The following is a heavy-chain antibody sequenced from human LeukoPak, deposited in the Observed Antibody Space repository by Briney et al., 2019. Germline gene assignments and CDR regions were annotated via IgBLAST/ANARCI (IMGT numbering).Heavy chain of an antibody. CDR3: AKDHRWLVSRGDY. J-gene: IGHJ4*02. CDR2: ISGSGGST. V-gene: IGHV3-23*01. CDR1: GFTFSSYS. Sequence: GGSLRLSCAASGFTFSSYSMNWVRQAPGKGLEWVSAISGSGGSTYYADSVKGRFTISRDNSKNTLYLQMNSLRAEDTAVYYCAKDHRWLVSRGDYWGQGTLVTVSS. D-gene: IGHD6-19*01.